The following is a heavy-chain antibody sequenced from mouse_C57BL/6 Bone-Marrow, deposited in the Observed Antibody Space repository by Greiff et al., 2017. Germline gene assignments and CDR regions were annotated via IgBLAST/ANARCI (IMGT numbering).Heavy chain of an antibody. CDR3: ARLVNFDY. Sequence: QVQLQQPGAELVKPGASVKMSCQASGSTFTRYWITWVKQRPGQGLEWIGGIYPGSGSTNYNEKFKSKATLTVDTSSSTAYLQLSSLTSEDSAVYYCARLVNFDYWGQGTTLTVSS. D-gene: IGHD2-10*02. CDR2: IYPGSGST. J-gene: IGHJ2*01. V-gene: IGHV1-55*01. CDR1: GSTFTRYW.